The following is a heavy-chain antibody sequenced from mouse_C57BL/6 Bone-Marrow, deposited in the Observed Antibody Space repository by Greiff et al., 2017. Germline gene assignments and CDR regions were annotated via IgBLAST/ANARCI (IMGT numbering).Heavy chain of an antibody. CDR2: INPNNGGT. J-gene: IGHJ3*01. Sequence: EVQLQQSGPELVKPGASVKISCKASGYTFTDYYMNWVKQSHGKSLEWIGDINPNNGGTSYNQKLKGKATLTVDKSSSTAYMELRSLTSEYSAVYYCANYYGSSYGFAYWGQGTLVTVSA. D-gene: IGHD1-1*01. CDR1: GYTFTDYY. CDR3: ANYYGSSYGFAY. V-gene: IGHV1-26*01.